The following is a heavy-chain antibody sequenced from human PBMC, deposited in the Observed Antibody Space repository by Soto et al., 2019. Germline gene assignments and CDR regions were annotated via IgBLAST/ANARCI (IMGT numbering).Heavy chain of an antibody. CDR2: IIPIFGTA. J-gene: IGHJ4*02. V-gene: IGHV1-69*01. Sequence: QVQLVQSGAEVKKPGSSVKVSCKASGGTFSSYAISWVRQAPGQGLEWMGGIIPIFGTANHAQKFQGRVTITADDSTSSGDMELSRLCSESTAGYDCASDAARCLRFLGGFIWGQGSMVIDFS. CDR1: GGTFSSYA. CDR3: ASDAARCLRFLGGFI. D-gene: IGHD3-3*01.